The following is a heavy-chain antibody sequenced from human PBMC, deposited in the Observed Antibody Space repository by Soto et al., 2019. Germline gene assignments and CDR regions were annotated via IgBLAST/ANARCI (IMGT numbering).Heavy chain of an antibody. CDR2: IYNNGNT. CDR3: ARGEQYSGRIFDY. D-gene: IGHD1-26*01. J-gene: IGHJ4*02. Sequence: LSLTCNVCGGSVRSVKYFWSWIRQPPGKGLEWIAYIYNNGNTNYNPSLKSRITVNPDTSKNHFSLQLNSVTPEDTAVYYCARGEQYSGRIFDYWGQGTLVTVSS. V-gene: IGHV4-61*03. CDR1: GGSVRSVKYF.